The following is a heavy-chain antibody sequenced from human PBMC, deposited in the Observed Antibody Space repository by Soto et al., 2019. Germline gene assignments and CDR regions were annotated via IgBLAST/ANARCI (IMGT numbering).Heavy chain of an antibody. Sequence: EVQLVESGGGLVQPGGSLRLSCADSGFTFSSYSMNWVRQAPGKGLEWVSYISSSSSTVYYADSVKGRFTISRDNAQNLLYLQMNSLRDEDTAVYYCASKVSVLMVYAIRGGDYYGMDVWGQGTTVTVSS. V-gene: IGHV3-48*02. CDR2: ISSSSSTV. CDR3: ASKVSVLMVYAIRGGDYYGMDV. J-gene: IGHJ6*02. D-gene: IGHD2-8*01. CDR1: GFTFSSYS.